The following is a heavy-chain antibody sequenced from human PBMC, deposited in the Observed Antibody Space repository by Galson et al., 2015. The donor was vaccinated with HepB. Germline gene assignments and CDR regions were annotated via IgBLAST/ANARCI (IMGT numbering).Heavy chain of an antibody. CDR3: ASTEMAISLLFDY. CDR2: IYPGDSDT. D-gene: IGHD5-24*01. V-gene: IGHV5-51*01. J-gene: IGHJ4*02. Sequence: QSGAEVKQPGESLKISCKDSGYSFTTYWSGWVRQMSGKGLEWMGIIYPGDSDTRYSPSFQGQITISADKSISTAYLQWSSLKASDTAMYYCASTEMAISLLFDYWDQGTLVTVSS. CDR1: GYSFTTYW.